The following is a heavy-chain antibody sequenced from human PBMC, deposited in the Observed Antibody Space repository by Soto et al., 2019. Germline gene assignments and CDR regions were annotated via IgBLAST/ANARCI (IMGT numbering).Heavy chain of an antibody. V-gene: IGHV4-30-2*01. CDR1: GGSISSDS. CDR3: ARVPDR. Sequence: QLQLQESGSGLVKPSQTLSLTCAVSGGSISSDSWSWIRQPPGKGLEWIGYIYHSGSIYYNPSLKSRVTISVDRSKNQFSLKLSSVTAADTAVYYCARVPDRWGQGTLVTVSS. J-gene: IGHJ5*02. D-gene: IGHD2-2*01. CDR2: IYHSGSI.